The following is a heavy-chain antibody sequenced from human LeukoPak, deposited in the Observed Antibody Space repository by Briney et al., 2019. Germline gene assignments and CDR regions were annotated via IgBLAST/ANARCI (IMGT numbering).Heavy chain of an antibody. D-gene: IGHD2-2*01. V-gene: IGHV4-59*01. CDR2: IYYSGST. CDR1: GGSISSYY. CDR3: ARDLLGRYCSSTSCHNWFDP. J-gene: IGHJ5*02. Sequence: SETLSLTCTVSGGSISSYYWSWIRQPPGKGLEWIGYIYYSGSTNYNPSLKSRVTISVDTSKNQFSLKLSSVTAADTAVYYWARDLLGRYCSSTSCHNWFDPWGQGTLVTVSS.